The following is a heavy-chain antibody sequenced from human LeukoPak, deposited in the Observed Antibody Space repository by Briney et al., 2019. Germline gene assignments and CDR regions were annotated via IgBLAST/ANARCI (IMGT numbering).Heavy chain of an antibody. D-gene: IGHD4/OR15-4a*01. J-gene: IGHJ6*02. Sequence: GGSLRLSCATSGFPFSRYAMQWVRQAPGKGLEWVAVISSDGNLIFYADSVKGRFTISRDNSKNTVYLQMNSLRAEDTAVFYCAREEYDYALGALDVWGRGTTVSVSS. CDR2: ISSDGNLI. V-gene: IGHV3-30*04. CDR3: AREEYDYALGALDV. CDR1: GFPFSRYA.